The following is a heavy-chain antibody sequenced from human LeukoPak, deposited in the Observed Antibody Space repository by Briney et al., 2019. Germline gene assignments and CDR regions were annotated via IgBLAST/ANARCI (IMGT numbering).Heavy chain of an antibody. CDR2: ISSSGSTI. CDR1: GFTFSDYY. J-gene: IGHJ6*02. D-gene: IGHD3-22*01. CDR3: ARATYYYDSSGYPPGV. V-gene: IGHV3-11*01. Sequence: GGSLRLSCAASGFTFSDYYMSWIRQAPGKGLEWVSYISSSGSTIYYADSVKGRFTISRDNAKNSLYLQMNSLRAEDTAVYYCARATYYYDSSGYPPGVWGQGTTVTVSS.